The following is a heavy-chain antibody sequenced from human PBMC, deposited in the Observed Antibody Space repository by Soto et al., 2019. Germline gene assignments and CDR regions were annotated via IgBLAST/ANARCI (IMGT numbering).Heavy chain of an antibody. Sequence: ASVKVSCKASGYTFISYGITWVRQAPGQGLEWMGWISGYNGDTNYAQNFQGGVTMTTDTSTSTAYMELRSLRSDDTAVYYCAREATAIALHLFCYLGQGTLITFSS. CDR1: GYTFISYG. V-gene: IGHV1-18*04. D-gene: IGHD5-18*01. CDR2: ISGYNGDT. J-gene: IGHJ4*02. CDR3: AREATAIALHLFCY.